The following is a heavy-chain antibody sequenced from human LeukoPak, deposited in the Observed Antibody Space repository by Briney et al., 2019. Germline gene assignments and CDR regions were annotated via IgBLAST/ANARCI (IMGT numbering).Heavy chain of an antibody. CDR2: INPNSGGT. D-gene: IGHD5-18*01. Sequence: GASVKVSCKASGYTFTGYYMHWVRQAPGQGLVWMGWINPNSGGTNYAQKFQGRVTMTRDTSISTAYMELSRLRSDDTAVYYCARKKGYSYGFFDYWGQGTLVTVSS. V-gene: IGHV1-2*02. CDR1: GYTFTGYY. CDR3: ARKKGYSYGFFDY. J-gene: IGHJ4*02.